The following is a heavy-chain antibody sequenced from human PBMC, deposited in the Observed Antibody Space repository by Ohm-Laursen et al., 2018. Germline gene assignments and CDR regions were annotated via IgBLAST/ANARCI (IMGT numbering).Heavy chain of an antibody. CDR2: IFYTGST. CDR1: GGSISSYY. D-gene: IGHD5-12*01. J-gene: IGHJ4*02. V-gene: IGHV4-59*01. CDR3: ARAIRGVATRGFDY. Sequence: PGTLSLTCTVSGGSISSYYWSWIRQPPGKGLEWIGYIFYTGSTDYNPSLKSRVTISVDTSKNRFSLKLSSVTAADTAVYYCARAIRGVATRGFDYWGQGTLVTVSS.